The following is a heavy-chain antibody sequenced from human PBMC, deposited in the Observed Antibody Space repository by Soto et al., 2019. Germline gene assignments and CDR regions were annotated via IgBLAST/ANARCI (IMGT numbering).Heavy chain of an antibody. J-gene: IGHJ5*02. Sequence: PGGSLRLSCAASGFTFSSYSMNWVRQAPGKGLEWVSSISSSSSYIYYADSVKGRFTISRDNAKNSLYLQMNSLRAEDTAVYYCARDYGDFLNWFDPWGQGTLVTVSS. V-gene: IGHV3-21*01. D-gene: IGHD4-17*01. CDR1: GFTFSSYS. CDR2: ISSSSSYI. CDR3: ARDYGDFLNWFDP.